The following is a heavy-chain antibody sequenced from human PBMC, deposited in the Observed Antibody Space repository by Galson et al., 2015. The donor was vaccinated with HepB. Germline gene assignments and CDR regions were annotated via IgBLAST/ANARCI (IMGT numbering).Heavy chain of an antibody. CDR1: GFTFSGSA. Sequence: SLRLSCAASGFTFSGSAIHWVRQASGKGLEGIGRIRSKANSYATGYAASVKGRFTISGDDSKNTAYLQMNSLKTEDTAVYYCTRRGDSGWYGKEDYWGQGTLVTVPS. V-gene: IGHV3-73*01. CDR2: IRSKANSYAT. CDR3: TRRGDSGWYGKEDY. J-gene: IGHJ4*02. D-gene: IGHD6-19*01.